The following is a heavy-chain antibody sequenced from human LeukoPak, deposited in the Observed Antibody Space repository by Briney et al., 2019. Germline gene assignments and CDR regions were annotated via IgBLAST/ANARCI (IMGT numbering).Heavy chain of an antibody. CDR3: ARGSTVYYYYYYMDV. CDR2: IYYSGST. Sequence: KPSETLSLTCTVSGGSISSYYWSWIRQPPGKGLEWIGYIYYSGSTNYNLSLKSRVTISVDTSKNQFSLKLSSVTAADTAVYYCARGSTVYYYYYYMDVWGKGTTVTVSS. D-gene: IGHD4-11*01. J-gene: IGHJ6*03. V-gene: IGHV4-59*01. CDR1: GGSISSYY.